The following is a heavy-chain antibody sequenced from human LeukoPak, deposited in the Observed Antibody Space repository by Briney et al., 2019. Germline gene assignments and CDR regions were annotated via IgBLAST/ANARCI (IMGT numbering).Heavy chain of an antibody. V-gene: IGHV3-48*04. CDR2: ISSSSSTI. CDR3: ARMSSGWPTEFDY. CDR1: GFTFTXAW. Sequence: PGGXXRLSCAASGFTFTXAWMSWVRXARGKGVEXVSYISSSSSTIYYADSVKGRFTISRDNAKNSLYLQMNSLRAEDTAVYYCARMSSGWPTEFDYWGQGTLVTVSS. D-gene: IGHD6-19*01. J-gene: IGHJ4*02.